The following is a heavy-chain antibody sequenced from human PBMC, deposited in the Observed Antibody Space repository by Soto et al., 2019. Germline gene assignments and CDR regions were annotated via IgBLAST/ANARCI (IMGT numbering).Heavy chain of an antibody. CDR3: ARVYSGYDEGVYCYYYMDV. D-gene: IGHD5-12*01. CDR1: GYTFTSYG. CDR2: ISAYNGNT. V-gene: IGHV1-18*01. Sequence: ASVKVSCKASGYTFTSYGISWVRQAPGQGLEWMGWISAYNGNTNYAQKLQGRVTMTTDTSTSTAYMELRSLRSDDTAVYYCARVYSGYDEGVYCYYYMDVWGKGTTVTVSS. J-gene: IGHJ6*03.